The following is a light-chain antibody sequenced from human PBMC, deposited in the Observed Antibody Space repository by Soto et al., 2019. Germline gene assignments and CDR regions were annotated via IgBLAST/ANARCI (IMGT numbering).Light chain of an antibody. J-gene: IGKJ1*01. V-gene: IGKV3-11*01. CDR1: QSVSSY. CDR2: DAS. Sequence: EIVLTQSPVTLSLSPGERATLSCRASQSVSSYLAWYQQKPGQAPRLLIYDASNRATGIPARFSGSGSGTDFTLTISSLEPEDFAAYYCQQRRNWPLTWTFGQGTKVDIK. CDR3: QQRRNWPLTWT.